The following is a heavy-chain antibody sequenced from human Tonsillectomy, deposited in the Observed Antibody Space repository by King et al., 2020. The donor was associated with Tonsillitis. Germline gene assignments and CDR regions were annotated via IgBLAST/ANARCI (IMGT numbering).Heavy chain of an antibody. D-gene: IGHD5-12*01. Sequence: QLVQSGSEVKKPGESLKISCKGSGYNFNYYWIAWVRQMPGKGLEYMGIIYPGDSETRYSPSFQGKVDITADKSLSTAHLQWSSQKASDTAMYYCARLVSGGYAQIDYWGQGTLVAVSS. J-gene: IGHJ4*02. CDR3: ARLVSGGYAQIDY. V-gene: IGHV5-51*03. CDR1: GYNFNYYW. CDR2: IYPGDSET.